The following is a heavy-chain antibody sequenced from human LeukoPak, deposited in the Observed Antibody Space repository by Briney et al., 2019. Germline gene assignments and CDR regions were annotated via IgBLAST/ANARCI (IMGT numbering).Heavy chain of an antibody. Sequence: ASVKVSCKASGYTFTSYYMHWVRQAPGHGLEWMGIINPSGGSTSYAQKFQGRVTMTRDTSTSTVYMELSSLRSEDTAVYYCTTVAGGDGPLDYWGQGTLATVSS. CDR2: INPSGGST. V-gene: IGHV1-46*01. D-gene: IGHD2-21*01. CDR1: GYTFTSYY. J-gene: IGHJ4*02. CDR3: TTVAGGDGPLDY.